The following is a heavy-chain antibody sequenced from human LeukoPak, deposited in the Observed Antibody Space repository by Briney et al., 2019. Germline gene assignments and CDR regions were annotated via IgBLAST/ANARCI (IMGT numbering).Heavy chain of an antibody. V-gene: IGHV3-66*01. CDR2: IYSGGST. J-gene: IGHJ3*02. Sequence: GGSLRLSCAASGFTVSSNYMSWVRQAPGKGLEWVSVIYSGGSTYYADSVKGRFTISRDNSKNTLYLQMNSLRAADTAVYYCARDRAYYGSGTYFHYAFDIWGQGAVVTVSS. CDR1: GFTVSSNY. D-gene: IGHD3-10*01. CDR3: ARDRAYYGSGTYFHYAFDI.